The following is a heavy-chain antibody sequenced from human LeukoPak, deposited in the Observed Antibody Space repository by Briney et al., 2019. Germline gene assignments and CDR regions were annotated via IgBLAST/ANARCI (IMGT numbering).Heavy chain of an antibody. V-gene: IGHV5-51*01. J-gene: IGHJ3*02. CDR1: GYSFTSYW. Sequence: GESLKISCKGSGYSFTSYWIGWVRQMPGKGLEWMGIIYPGDSATRYSPSFQGQVTISADKSISTAYLQWSSLKASDTAMYYCATSTSSSSSNIDIWGQGTMVTASS. CDR3: ATSTSSSSSNIDI. CDR2: IYPGDSAT. D-gene: IGHD6-13*01.